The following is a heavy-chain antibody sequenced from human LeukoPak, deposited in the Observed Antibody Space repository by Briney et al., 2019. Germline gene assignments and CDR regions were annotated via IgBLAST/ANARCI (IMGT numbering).Heavy chain of an antibody. D-gene: IGHD6-6*01. CDR3: AREGSSSAGLYDY. J-gene: IGHJ4*02. V-gene: IGHV1-2*02. Sequence: ASVKVSCKASGYTFTGYYMHWVRQATGQGLEWMGWINPNSGGTNYAQKFQGRVTMTRDTSISTAYMELSRLRSDDTAVYYCAREGSSSAGLYDYWGQGTLVTVSS. CDR1: GYTFTGYY. CDR2: INPNSGGT.